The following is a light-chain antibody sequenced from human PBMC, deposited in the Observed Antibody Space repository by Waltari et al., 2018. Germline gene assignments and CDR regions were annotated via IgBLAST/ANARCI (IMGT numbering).Light chain of an antibody. CDR3: QQYNAYPHT. J-gene: IGKJ2*01. CDR1: QGINNY. Sequence: DIQMTQSPSSLSAAVGDRVTITCRARQGINNYLAWFQQKPGKAPKSLIYGASNLQSGVPSKFSGSGSGTDFTLTINSLQPEDFATYYCQQYNAYPHTFGQGTKLEIK. CDR2: GAS. V-gene: IGKV1-16*02.